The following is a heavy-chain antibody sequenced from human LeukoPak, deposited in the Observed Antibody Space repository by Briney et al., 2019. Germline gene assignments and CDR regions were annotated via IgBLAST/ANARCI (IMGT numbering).Heavy chain of an antibody. CDR1: GGTFSSYA. CDR3: ARDRDCSGGSCYSPDYGMDV. V-gene: IGHV1-69*13. CDR2: IIPIFGTA. D-gene: IGHD2-15*01. J-gene: IGHJ6*04. Sequence: ASVKVSCTASGGTFSSYAISWVRQAPGQGLEWMGGIIPIFGTANYAQKFQGRVTIIADESTSTAYMELSSLRSEDTAVYYCARDRDCSGGSCYSPDYGMDVWAKGPRSPSPQ.